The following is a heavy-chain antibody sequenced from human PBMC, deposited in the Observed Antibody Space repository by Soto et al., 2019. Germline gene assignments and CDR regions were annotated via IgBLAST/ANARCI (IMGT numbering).Heavy chain of an antibody. Sequence: SETLSLTCTVSGGSISSSSYYWGWIRQPPGKGLEWIGSIYYSGSTYYNPSLKSRVTISVDTSKNQFSLKLSSVTAADTAVYYCARHSTNYGRYLDYWGQGTLVTVSS. CDR2: IYYSGST. CDR3: ARHSTNYGRYLDY. D-gene: IGHD3-10*01. J-gene: IGHJ4*02. V-gene: IGHV4-39*01. CDR1: GGSISSSSYY.